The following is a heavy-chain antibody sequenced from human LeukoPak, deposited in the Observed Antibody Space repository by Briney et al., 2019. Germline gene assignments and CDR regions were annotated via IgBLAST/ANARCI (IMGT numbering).Heavy chain of an antibody. CDR1: GFTVSSNS. CDR3: ARGQKQQLVRRYYYMDV. J-gene: IGHJ6*03. CDR2: IYSGGNT. V-gene: IGHV3-53*05. Sequence: GGSLRLSCTVFGFTVSSNSMSWVRQAPGKGLEWVSFIYSGGNTHYSDSVKGRFTISRDNSKNTLYVQMNSLRAEDTAVYYCARGQKQQLVRRYYYMDVWGKGTTVTVSS. D-gene: IGHD6-13*01.